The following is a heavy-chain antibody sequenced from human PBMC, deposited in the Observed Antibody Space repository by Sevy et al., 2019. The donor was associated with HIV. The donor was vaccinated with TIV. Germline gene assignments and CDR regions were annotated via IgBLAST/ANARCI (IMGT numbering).Heavy chain of an antibody. CDR2: ISYDGSNK. CDR1: GFTLSSYG. D-gene: IGHD2-8*01. V-gene: IGHV3-30*18. Sequence: GGSLRLSCTASGFTLSSYGMHWVRQAPGKGLEWVAVISYDGSNKYYADSVKGRFTISRDNSKNTLYLQMNSLRAEDTAVYYCAKDPQDGCTYYYYYGMDVWGQGTTVTVSS. J-gene: IGHJ6*02. CDR3: AKDPQDGCTYYYYYGMDV.